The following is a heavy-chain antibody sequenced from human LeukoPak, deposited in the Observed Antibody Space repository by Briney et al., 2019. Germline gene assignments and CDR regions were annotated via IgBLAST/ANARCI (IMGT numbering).Heavy chain of an antibody. CDR1: GFTFSSYA. CDR2: ISYDGSNK. V-gene: IGHV3-30-3*01. D-gene: IGHD3-22*01. Sequence: SGGSLRLSCAASGFTFSSYAMHWVRQAPGKGLEWVAVISYDGSNKYYADSVKGRFTISRDNSKNTLYLQMNSLRAEDTAVYYCAKDRGSSGYHIDYWGQGTLVTVSS. CDR3: AKDRGSSGYHIDY. J-gene: IGHJ4*02.